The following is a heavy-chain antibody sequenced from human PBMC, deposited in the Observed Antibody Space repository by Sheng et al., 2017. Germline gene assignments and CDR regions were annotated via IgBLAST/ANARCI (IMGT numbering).Heavy chain of an antibody. CDR2: ISYDGSHK. D-gene: IGHD3-10*01. J-gene: IGHJ4*02. Sequence: ESVGGVVQPGRSLRLSCTASGFSFSSFGIHWVRQAPGKGPEWVATISYDGSHKESADSVKGRFSVSRDNSKNTLYLQMNSLRAEDTAVYYCAKDLIGGVSEYLDYWGQGTLVTVSS. CDR1: GFSFSSFG. CDR3: AKDLIGGVSEYLDY. V-gene: IGHV3-33*05.